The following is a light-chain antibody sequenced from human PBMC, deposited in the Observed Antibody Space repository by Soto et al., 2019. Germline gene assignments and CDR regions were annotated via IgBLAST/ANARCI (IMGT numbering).Light chain of an antibody. J-gene: IGKJ4*01. CDR3: QQRSTWPLT. CDR1: QSIGIY. V-gene: IGKV3-11*01. Sequence: EIVLTQSPATLSLSPGYRATLSCRASQSIGIYLAWYQQTPGQSPRLLIYEASNRATGVPAKFSGTGSGTDFTLTISSLESEDFGIYYCQQRSTWPLTFGGGNRVEI. CDR2: EAS.